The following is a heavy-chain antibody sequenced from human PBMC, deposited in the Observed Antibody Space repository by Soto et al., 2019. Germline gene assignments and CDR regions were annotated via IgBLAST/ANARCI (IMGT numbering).Heavy chain of an antibody. Sequence: ASVKVSCKASGGTFSSYAISWVRQAPGQGLEWMGGIIPIFGTANYAQKFQGRVTITADESTSTAYMELSSLRSEDTAVYYCAKGFLSSGLLDFWGQGTLVTVSS. CDR1: GGTFSSYA. D-gene: IGHD4-17*01. CDR3: AKGFLSSGLLDF. V-gene: IGHV1-69*13. J-gene: IGHJ4*02. CDR2: IIPIFGTA.